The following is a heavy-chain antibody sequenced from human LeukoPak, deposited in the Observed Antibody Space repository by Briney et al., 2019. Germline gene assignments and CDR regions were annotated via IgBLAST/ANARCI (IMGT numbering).Heavy chain of an antibody. Sequence: SETPSLTCTVSGGSISSYYWSWIRQPPGKGLEWIGYIYYSGSTNYNPSLKSRVTISVDTSKNQFSLKLSSVTAADTAVYYCARDAPNYYDSSGYYFVYWGQGTLVTVSS. CDR3: ARDAPNYYDSSGYYFVY. J-gene: IGHJ4*02. D-gene: IGHD3-22*01. CDR1: GGSISSYY. CDR2: IYYSGST. V-gene: IGHV4-59*01.